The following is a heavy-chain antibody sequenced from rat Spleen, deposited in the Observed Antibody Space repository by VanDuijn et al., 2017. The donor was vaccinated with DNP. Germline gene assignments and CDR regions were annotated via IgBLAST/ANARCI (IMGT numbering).Heavy chain of an antibody. CDR1: GFTFSNSD. J-gene: IGHJ3*01. Sequence: EVQLVESGGGLVQPGKSLKVSCAVSGFTFSNSDMAWVRQAPKKGLEWVASIISSGGGTYYPDSVKGRFTVSRDEAKSLLYLQMDSLRSEDTATYYCTRRGHTTGLNWFVYWGQGTLVTVSS. CDR3: TRRGHTTGLNWFVY. D-gene: IGHD1-9*01. CDR2: IISSGGGT. V-gene: IGHV5-25*01.